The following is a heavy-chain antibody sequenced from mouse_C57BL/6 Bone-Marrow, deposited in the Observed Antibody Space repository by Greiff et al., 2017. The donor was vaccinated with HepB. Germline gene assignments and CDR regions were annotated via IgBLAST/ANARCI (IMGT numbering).Heavy chain of an antibody. J-gene: IGHJ3*01. CDR2: IWSGGST. CDR1: GFSLTSYG. Sequence: QVVESGPGLVQPSQSLSITCTVSGFSLTSYGVHWVRQSPGKGLEWLGVIWSGGSTDYNAAFISRLSISKDNSKSQVFFKMNSLQADDTAIYYCARNEDYDGPWFAYWGQGTLVTVSA. CDR3: ARNEDYDGPWFAY. D-gene: IGHD2-4*01. V-gene: IGHV2-2*01.